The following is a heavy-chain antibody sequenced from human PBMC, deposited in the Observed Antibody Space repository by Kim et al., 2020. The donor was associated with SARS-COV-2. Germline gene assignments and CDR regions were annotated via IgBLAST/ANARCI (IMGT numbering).Heavy chain of an antibody. CDR2: INSDGSST. D-gene: IGHD2-15*01. CDR1: GFTFSSKW. Sequence: GGSLRLSCAASGFTFSSKWMHWVRQAPGKGLVWVSRINSDGSSTSYADSVKGRFTISRDNAKNTLNLQMNSLRADDTALYYCVIGSAPNSPSFEFWGQGTLVPVSS. CDR3: VIGSAPNSPSFEF. J-gene: IGHJ4*02. V-gene: IGHV3-74*01.